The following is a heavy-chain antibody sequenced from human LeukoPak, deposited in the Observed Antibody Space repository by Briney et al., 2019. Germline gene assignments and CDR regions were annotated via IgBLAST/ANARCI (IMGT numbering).Heavy chain of an antibody. Sequence: TGGSLRLSCAASGFTFSSCAMSWVRQAPGKGLEWVSAISGSGGSTYYADSVKGRFTISRENAKNSLYLQMNSLRAGDTAVYYCARGVPPDYWGQGTLVTVSS. CDR2: ISGSGGST. CDR3: ARGVPPDY. D-gene: IGHD3-10*01. V-gene: IGHV3-23*01. J-gene: IGHJ4*02. CDR1: GFTFSSCA.